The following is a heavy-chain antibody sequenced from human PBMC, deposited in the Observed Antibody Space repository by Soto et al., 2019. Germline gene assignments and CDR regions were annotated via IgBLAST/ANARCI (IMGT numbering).Heavy chain of an antibody. J-gene: IGHJ4*02. Sequence: QVQLVESGGGVVQPGRSLRLSCAASGFTFSSYGMHWVRQAPGKGLEWVAVIWYDGSNKYYADSVKGRFTISRDNSKNTLYLQMNSLRAEDTAVYYCARDFRVRAYSSSSFYYFDYWGQGTLVTVSS. CDR3: ARDFRVRAYSSSSFYYFDY. CDR2: IWYDGSNK. V-gene: IGHV3-33*01. CDR1: GFTFSSYG. D-gene: IGHD6-6*01.